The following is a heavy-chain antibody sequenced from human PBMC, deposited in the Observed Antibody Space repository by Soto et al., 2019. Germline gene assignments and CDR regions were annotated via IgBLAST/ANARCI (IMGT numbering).Heavy chain of an antibody. CDR3: ARAHSSGPIDY. V-gene: IGHV4-34*01. CDR2: INHSGST. CDR1: GGSFSGYY. Sequence: QVQLQQWGAGLLKPSETLSLTCAVYGGSFSGYYWSWIRQPPGKGLEWIGEINHSGSTNYNPSLKSRVTISVDTSKNQFSLKLSSVTAADTAVYYWARAHSSGPIDYWGQGTLVTVSS. J-gene: IGHJ4*02. D-gene: IGHD6-19*01.